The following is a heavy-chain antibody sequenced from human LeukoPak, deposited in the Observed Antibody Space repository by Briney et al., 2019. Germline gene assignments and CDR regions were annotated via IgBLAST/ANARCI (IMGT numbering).Heavy chain of an antibody. J-gene: IGHJ4*02. Sequence: ASVKVSCKASGYTFTSFDVTWVRQAPGQGLEWMGWISAYNGNTNYAQKLQGRVTMTTDTSTSTAYMELRSLRSDDTAVYYRARTYGSGSYYNGLIDYWGQGTLVTVSS. CDR3: ARTYGSGSYYNGLIDY. D-gene: IGHD3-10*01. V-gene: IGHV1-18*01. CDR2: ISAYNGNT. CDR1: GYTFTSFD.